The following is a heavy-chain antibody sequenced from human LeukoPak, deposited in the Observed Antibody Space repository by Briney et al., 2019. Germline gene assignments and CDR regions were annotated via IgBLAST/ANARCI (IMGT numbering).Heavy chain of an antibody. J-gene: IGHJ4*02. CDR3: ARNIRGATYFDY. Sequence: GGSLRLSGAASGFTFSDYSVNWVRQAPGKGLEWFSYITSSSTTIYYADSVKGRFTISRDNAKNLLYLQMNSLRDEDTAVYFCARNIRGATYFDYWGQGALVTVSS. CDR1: GFTFSDYS. D-gene: IGHD1-14*01. CDR2: ITSSSTTI. V-gene: IGHV3-48*02.